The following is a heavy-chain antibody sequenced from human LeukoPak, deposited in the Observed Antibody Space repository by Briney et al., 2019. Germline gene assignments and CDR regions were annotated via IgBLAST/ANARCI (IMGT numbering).Heavy chain of an antibody. V-gene: IGHV1-46*01. J-gene: IGHJ3*02. CDR3: ARGGTDIVVVPAAMVHHTDAFDI. D-gene: IGHD2-2*01. CDR1: GYTFTSYG. CDR2: INPSGGST. Sequence: WASVKVSCKASGYTFTSYGISWVRQAPGQGLEWMGIINPSGGSTSYAQKFQGRVTMTRDTSTSTVYMGLSSLRSEDTAVYYCARGGTDIVVVPAAMVHHTDAFDIWGQGTMVTVSS.